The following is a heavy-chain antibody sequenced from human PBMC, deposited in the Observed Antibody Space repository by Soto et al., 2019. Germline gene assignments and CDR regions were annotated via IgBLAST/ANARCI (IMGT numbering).Heavy chain of an antibody. D-gene: IGHD4-17*01. CDR3: AKDLRTSGDSFYWYFDL. CDR1: GFTFDDYA. CDR2: ISWNSGSI. Sequence: EVQLVESGGGLVQPGRSLRLSCAASGFTFDDYAMHWVRQAPGKGVEWVSGISWNSGSIGYADSVKGRFTISRDNAKNSLYLQMNSLRAEDTALYYCAKDLRTSGDSFYWYFDLWGRGTLVTVSS. J-gene: IGHJ2*01. V-gene: IGHV3-9*01.